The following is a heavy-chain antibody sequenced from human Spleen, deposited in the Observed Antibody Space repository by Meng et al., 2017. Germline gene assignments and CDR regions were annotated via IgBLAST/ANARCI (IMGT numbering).Heavy chain of an antibody. D-gene: IGHD2-21*02. CDR2: ISSSGSSI. Sequence: GGSLRLSCAASGFTFSSYEMNWVRQAPGKGLEWVSYISSSGSSIYYADSVKGRFTISRDNAKNSLYLQMNSLRAEDTAVYYCARDIAYCGGSCYKHFDYWGQGTLVTVSS. J-gene: IGHJ4*02. CDR1: GFTFSSYE. V-gene: IGHV3-48*03. CDR3: ARDIAYCGGSCYKHFDY.